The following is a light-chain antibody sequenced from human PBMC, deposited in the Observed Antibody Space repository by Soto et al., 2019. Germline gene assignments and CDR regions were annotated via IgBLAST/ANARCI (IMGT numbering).Light chain of an antibody. CDR2: DVS. V-gene: IGLV2-11*01. CDR3: CSYAGSYVV. J-gene: IGLJ2*01. Sequence: QSALTQPRSVSESPGQSVTISCTGTSSDVGGYNYVSWYQQHPGKAPKLMIYDVSKRPAGVPDRFSGSKSGNTASLTISGLQAEDEADYYCCSYAGSYVVFVGGTKLTVL. CDR1: SSDVGGYNY.